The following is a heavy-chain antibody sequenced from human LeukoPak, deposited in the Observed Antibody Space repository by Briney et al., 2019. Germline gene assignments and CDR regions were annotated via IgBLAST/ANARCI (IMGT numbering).Heavy chain of an antibody. V-gene: IGHV1-69*13. CDR1: GGTFSSYA. CDR3: ARALIPRYYYGGY. J-gene: IGHJ4*02. Sequence: SVKVSCKASGGTFSSYAISWVRQAPGQGLEWMGGIIPIFGTANYAQKFQGRVTITADESTSTAYMELSSLGSDDTAVYYCARALIPRYYYGGYWGQGTLVTVSS. CDR2: IIPIFGTA. D-gene: IGHD3-10*01.